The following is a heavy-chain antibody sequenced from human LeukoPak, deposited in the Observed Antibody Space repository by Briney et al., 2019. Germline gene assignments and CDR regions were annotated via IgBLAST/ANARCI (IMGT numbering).Heavy chain of an antibody. CDR2: ISSSSSYT. CDR1: GFTFSSYS. Sequence: GGSLRLSCAASGFTFSSYSMNWVRQAPGKGLGWVSSISSSSSYTYYADSVKGRFTISRDNAKNSLYLQMNSLRAEDTAVYYCAREDYWGQGTLVTVSS. J-gene: IGHJ4*02. CDR3: AREDY. V-gene: IGHV3-21*01.